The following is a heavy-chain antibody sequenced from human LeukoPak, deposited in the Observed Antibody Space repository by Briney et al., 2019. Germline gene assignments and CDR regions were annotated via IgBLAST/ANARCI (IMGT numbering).Heavy chain of an antibody. CDR2: IYYSGSV. D-gene: IGHD3-16*02. V-gene: IGHV4-59*08. J-gene: IGHJ5*02. CDR1: GGSISSYS. CDR3: ARLAWDYVWGSYRYSYWCDP. Sequence: PSETLSLTCTVSGGSISSYSWSWIWKRPGKGLGWIGYIYYSGSVNYNPSLKSRVTISVVTSTNQFSLKLSSVTAADTAVYYCARLAWDYVWGSYRYSYWCDPWGQGTLVTVSS.